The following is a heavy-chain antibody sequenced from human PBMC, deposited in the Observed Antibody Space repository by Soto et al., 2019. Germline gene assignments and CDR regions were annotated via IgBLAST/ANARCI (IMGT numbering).Heavy chain of an antibody. CDR1: GFTFSSHG. J-gene: IGHJ3*02. D-gene: IGHD2-8*01. CDR2: ITNDGSYQ. V-gene: IGHV3-33*01. Sequence: QVQLVESGGGVAQPGTSLRLSCAASGFTFSSHGMHWVRQAPGKGLEWVAVITNDGSYQSYADSVKGRFTISRDNSDKTLHLQMDSLRAEDTAVYYCARDDLYDDNGLDMWGQGTMVAVSS. CDR3: ARDDLYDDNGLDM.